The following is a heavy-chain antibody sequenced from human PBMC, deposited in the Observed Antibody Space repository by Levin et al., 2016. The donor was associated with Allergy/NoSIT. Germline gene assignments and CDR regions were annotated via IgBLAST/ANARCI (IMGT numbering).Heavy chain of an antibody. CDR3: AHTAMVLGGMDV. Sequence: SETLSLTCTVSGGSISSSSYYWGWIRQPPGKGLEWIGSIYYSGSTYYNPSLKSRVTISVDTSKNQFSLKLSSVTAADTAVYYCAHTAMVLGGMDVWGQGTTVTVSS. V-gene: IGHV4-39*01. CDR1: GGSISSSSYY. J-gene: IGHJ6*02. D-gene: IGHD5-18*01. CDR2: IYYSGST.